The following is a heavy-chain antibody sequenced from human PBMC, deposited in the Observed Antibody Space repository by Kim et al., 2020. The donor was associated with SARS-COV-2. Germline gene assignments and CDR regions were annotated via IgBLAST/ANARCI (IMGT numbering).Heavy chain of an antibody. CDR3: ARGGSSFDY. CDR2: ITSSGSST. CDR1: GFTFTDYY. Sequence: GGSLRLSCAASGFTFTDYYMAWIRQAPGKGLEWVSYITSSGSSTNYADSVKGRFTFSRDNAKNSLYLEMNSLRAEDTAVYYCARGGSSFDYWGQGTLVT. D-gene: IGHD1-26*01. V-gene: IGHV3-11*06. J-gene: IGHJ4*02.